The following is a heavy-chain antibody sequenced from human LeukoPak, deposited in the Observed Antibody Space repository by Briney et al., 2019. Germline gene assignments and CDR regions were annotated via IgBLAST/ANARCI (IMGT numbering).Heavy chain of an antibody. V-gene: IGHV4-59*08. CDR3: ARHPFSDGFDV. CDR2: IFNTGHT. Sequence: SETLSLTCNVSGGSISTFHWSWIRQPPGKGLEWIAYIFNTGHTNYNPSLKGRFTISVDTSKNQFSLKLNSVTAADTAVYYCARHPFSDGFDVWGHGTMVTVSS. J-gene: IGHJ3*01. CDR1: GGSISTFH.